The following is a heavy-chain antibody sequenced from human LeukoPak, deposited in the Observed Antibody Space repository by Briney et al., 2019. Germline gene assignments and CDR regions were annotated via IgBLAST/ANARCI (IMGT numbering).Heavy chain of an antibody. CDR2: ISWNSGSI. J-gene: IGHJ4*02. CDR3: ARAGAPMYYFDY. V-gene: IGHV3-9*01. D-gene: IGHD1-26*01. Sequence: GGSLRLSCAASGFTFSSFAMSWVRQAPGKGLEWVSGISWNSGSIGYADSVKGRFTISRDNAKNSLYLQMNSLRAEDTALYYCARAGAPMYYFDYWGQGTLVTVSS. CDR1: GFTFSSFA.